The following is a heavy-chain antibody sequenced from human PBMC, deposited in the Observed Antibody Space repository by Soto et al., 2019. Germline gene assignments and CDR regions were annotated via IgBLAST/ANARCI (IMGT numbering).Heavy chain of an antibody. Sequence: QEQLQESGPGLVKPSQTLSLTCTVSVGSMNSHDYYWSWIRQPPGKGLEWIGYIHNSGSTYYNPSLKSRLTISSDTSKNQFSLRLNSVTAADTALYYCARGEVRGPFDIWGQGTMVTVSS. CDR2: IHNSGST. V-gene: IGHV4-30-4*01. J-gene: IGHJ3*02. CDR1: VGSMNSHDYY. CDR3: ARGEVRGPFDI. D-gene: IGHD3-10*01.